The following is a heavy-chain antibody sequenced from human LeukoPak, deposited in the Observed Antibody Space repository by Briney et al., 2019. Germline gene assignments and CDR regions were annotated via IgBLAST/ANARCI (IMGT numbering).Heavy chain of an antibody. CDR1: GGSISSGGYS. J-gene: IGHJ4*02. CDR2: IYYSGST. Sequence: PSETLSLTCAVSGGSISSGGYSWTWIRQHPGKGLEWIGYIYYSGSTLYNPSLQSRASISVDTSKNQFSLRLNSVTAADTAVYYCAISDGYCSSTTCYNPFDYWGQGTLVTVSS. V-gene: IGHV4-31*11. CDR3: AISDGYCSSTTCYNPFDY. D-gene: IGHD2-2*02.